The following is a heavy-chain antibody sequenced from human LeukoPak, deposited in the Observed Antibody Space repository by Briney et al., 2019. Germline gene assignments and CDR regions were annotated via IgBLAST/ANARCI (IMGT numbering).Heavy chain of an antibody. CDR2: IEHAGSQR. CDR3: AKDGGGGTYSFDY. CDR1: GFTFSRYG. Sequence: GGSLRLSCAASGFTFSRYGMHWVRQAPGKGLEWVTFIEHAGSQRFYADSVKGRFTISRDNSKNALYLHINSLRPEDTAVYYCAKDGGGGTYSFDYWGQGSLVTVSS. D-gene: IGHD3-16*01. V-gene: IGHV3-30*02. J-gene: IGHJ4*02.